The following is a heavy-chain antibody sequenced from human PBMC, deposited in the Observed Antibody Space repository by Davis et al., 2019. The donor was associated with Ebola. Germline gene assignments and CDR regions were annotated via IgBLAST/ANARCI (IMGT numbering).Heavy chain of an antibody. J-gene: IGHJ5*02. D-gene: IGHD1-1*01. CDR2: CYYSGNI. Sequence: SETLSLTCTVSGGSISNYYWTCIRQPPGKGLEWNGYCYYSGNINYNPSLKSRFTISMDTSKKQFSLKLNSVTSSDTAGDYCARAARTTVGRFDPWGQGTLVTVSS. CDR1: GGSISNYY. CDR3: ARAARTTVGRFDP. V-gene: IGHV4-59*01.